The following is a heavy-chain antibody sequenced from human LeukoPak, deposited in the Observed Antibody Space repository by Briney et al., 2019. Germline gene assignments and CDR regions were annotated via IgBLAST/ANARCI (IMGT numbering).Heavy chain of an antibody. D-gene: IGHD1-26*01. CDR2: ISWNSGSM. CDR1: GFTFDDYA. V-gene: IGHV3-9*01. Sequence: PGRSLRLSCVASGFTFDDYAVHWVRQAPGKGLEWVSGISWNSGSMGYADSVKGRFTISRDNAKNSLYLQMNSLRAEDTALYYCAKDMGYSGNYRTPDYWGQGTLVTVSS. J-gene: IGHJ4*02. CDR3: AKDMGYSGNYRTPDY.